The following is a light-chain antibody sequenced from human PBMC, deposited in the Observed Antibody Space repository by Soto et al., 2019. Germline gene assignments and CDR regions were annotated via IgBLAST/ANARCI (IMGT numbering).Light chain of an antibody. CDR3: QQYGSSPPYT. V-gene: IGKV3-20*01. CDR2: GAS. J-gene: IGKJ2*01. Sequence: EIVLTQSPGTLSLSPGERATLSCRASQSVSSNYLAWYQQKPDQAPRLLIYGASSRATGIPDRFSGSGSGTDFTLTISRLEPEDFAVYYCQQYGSSPPYTFGQGTKLEIK. CDR1: QSVSSNY.